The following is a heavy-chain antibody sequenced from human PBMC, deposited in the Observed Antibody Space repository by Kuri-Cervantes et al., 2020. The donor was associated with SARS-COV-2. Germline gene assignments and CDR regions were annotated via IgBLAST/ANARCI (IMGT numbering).Heavy chain of an antibody. V-gene: IGHV3-30*01. CDR1: GFTFSGCA. Sequence: GESLKISCAASGFTFSGCAMHWVRLAPGKGLEWVAFISYDGSNEYYADSVRGRFTISRDNSNNTLYLQVNRLRAEDTALYYCAKDRVGVLDSWGQGTQVTVSS. D-gene: IGHD2-21*01. J-gene: IGHJ5*01. CDR2: ISYDGSNE. CDR3: AKDRVGVLDS.